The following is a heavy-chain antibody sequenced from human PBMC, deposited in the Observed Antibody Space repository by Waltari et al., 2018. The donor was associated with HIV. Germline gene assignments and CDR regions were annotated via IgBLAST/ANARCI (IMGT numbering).Heavy chain of an antibody. CDR3: AKDYYDSSGWGYFDY. CDR1: GRSISSSSYY. D-gene: IGHD3-22*01. CDR2: IYYSGST. J-gene: IGHJ4*02. V-gene: IGHV4-39*01. Sequence: QLPLQESGPGLGKPAETLSLTCTGSGRSISSSSYYWGWIRQPPGKGLEWIGSIYYSGSTYYNPSLKSRVTISVDTSKNQFSLKLSSVTAADTAVYYCAKDYYDSSGWGYFDYWGQGTLVTVSS.